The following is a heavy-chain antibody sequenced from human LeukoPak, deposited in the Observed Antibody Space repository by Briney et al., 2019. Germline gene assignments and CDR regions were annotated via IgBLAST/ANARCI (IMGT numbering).Heavy chain of an antibody. CDR3: ARDSTTYYDFWSGAHYYMDV. V-gene: IGHV4-39*07. J-gene: IGHJ6*03. Sequence: SETLSLTCSVSSGSISSDSYYWGWIRQPPGKGLEWIGSIYYTGSTYYNPSLKSRVTISVDTSKNQFSLKLSSVTAADTAVYYCARDSTTYYDFWSGAHYYMDVWGKGTTVTVSS. CDR2: IYYTGST. D-gene: IGHD3-3*01. CDR1: SGSISSDSYY.